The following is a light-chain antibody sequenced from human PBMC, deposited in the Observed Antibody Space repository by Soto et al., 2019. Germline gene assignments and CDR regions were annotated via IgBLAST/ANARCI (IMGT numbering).Light chain of an antibody. CDR1: SSDVGGHNY. CDR2: EVR. Sequence: QSALTQPASVSGSPGQSITISCTGTSSDVGGHNYVSWYQQHPGKAPKLLIYEVRVRPSGVSIRFSGSKSANTASLTISGLQAEDEADYYCSSYTSSSTPLFGGGTKLTVL. J-gene: IGLJ2*01. V-gene: IGLV2-14*01. CDR3: SSYTSSSTPL.